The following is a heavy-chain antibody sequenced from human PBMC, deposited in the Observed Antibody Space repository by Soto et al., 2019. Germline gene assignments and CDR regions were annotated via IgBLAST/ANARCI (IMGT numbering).Heavy chain of an antibody. D-gene: IGHD3-3*01. CDR3: ARGWKGTLYYFFGSGYSHGFDP. J-gene: IGHJ5*02. CDR2: IYYSGST. Sequence: TLSLTCTVSGGSISSGGYYWSWIRQHPGKGLEWIGYIYYSGSTYYNPSLKSRVTISVDTSKTQFSLKLSAVTAADTAVYYCARGWKGTLYYFFGSGYSHGFDPVGLQTVVTIST. CDR1: GGSISSGGYY. V-gene: IGHV4-31*03.